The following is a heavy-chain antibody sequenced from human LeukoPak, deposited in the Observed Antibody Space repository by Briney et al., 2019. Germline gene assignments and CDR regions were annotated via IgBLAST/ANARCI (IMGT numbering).Heavy chain of an antibody. J-gene: IGHJ4*02. D-gene: IGHD3-16*01. Sequence: GGSLRLSCAASGYTFSNSAMGWVRQAPGKGLEWVSSISDSGSGTFYPDSVKGRFTISRDNSKNMLYLQMNSLRIDDTAVYYCAERQLRGDSSYYFDYWGPGTLVTVSS. V-gene: IGHV3-23*01. CDR2: ISDSGSGT. CDR1: GYTFSNSA. CDR3: AERQLRGDSSYYFDY.